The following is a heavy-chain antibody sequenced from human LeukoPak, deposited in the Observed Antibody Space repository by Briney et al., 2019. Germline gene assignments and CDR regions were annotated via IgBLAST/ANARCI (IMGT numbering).Heavy chain of an antibody. D-gene: IGHD6-25*01. V-gene: IGHV4-4*09. J-gene: IGHJ4*02. CDR3: SIAGS. CDR2: IYTSGRT. Sequence: SETLSLTCTVTVSGDSVSSKSWSWIRQPPGKGLEWIGYIYTSGRTSYKPSLRSRVTISVDTSKNQFSLTLSSVTAADTAVYYCSIAGSWGQGTLVTVSS. CDR1: GDSVSSKS.